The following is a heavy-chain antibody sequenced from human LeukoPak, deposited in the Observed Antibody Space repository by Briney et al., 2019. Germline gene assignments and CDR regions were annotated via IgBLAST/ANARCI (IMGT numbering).Heavy chain of an antibody. J-gene: IGHJ4*02. CDR3: ASIYCSGGSCTYFDD. CDR2: IKEDGSQK. CDR1: GFTFSMYW. Sequence: GGSLRLSCAASGFTFSMYWMSWVRQAPGKGLQWVANIKEDGSQKYYVDSVKGRFTISRDNAKNSLYLQMNSLRAEDTAVYYCASIYCSGGSCTYFDDWGQGTLVTVSS. V-gene: IGHV3-7*01. D-gene: IGHD2-15*01.